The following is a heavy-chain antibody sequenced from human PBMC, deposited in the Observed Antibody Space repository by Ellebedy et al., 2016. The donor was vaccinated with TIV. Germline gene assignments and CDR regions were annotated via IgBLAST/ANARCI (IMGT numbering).Heavy chain of an antibody. CDR1: GFTFSSYS. CDR3: ATEGGFCSGGGCCWFDH. J-gene: IGHJ5*02. CDR2: ITSSSRHI. D-gene: IGHD2-15*01. V-gene: IGHV3-21*01. Sequence: GESLKISCADSGFTFSSYSMNWVRQAPGKGQEWVSSITSSSRHIYYADSVNGRFTISSDNAKNSLYLQMNSLRPEDTAVYYCATEGGFCSGGGCCWFDHWGQGTLVTVSS.